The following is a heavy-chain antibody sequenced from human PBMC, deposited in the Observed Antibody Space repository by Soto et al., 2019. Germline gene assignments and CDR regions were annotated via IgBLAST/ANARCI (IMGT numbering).Heavy chain of an antibody. CDR2: INHSGRT. J-gene: IGHJ4*02. V-gene: IGHV4-34*01. Sequence: PATPTLARAFHVGSFSGYCWSCLRHPPGKGLEWIGEINHSGRTNYNPSLKSRVTISVDTSKSQLSLKLSSVTAAETAAYYCARGRKYYDFWSGYSHHHYYFHYWGQGTLVTVS. CDR3: ARGRKYYDFWSGYSHHHYYFHY. CDR1: VGSFSGYC. D-gene: IGHD3-3*01.